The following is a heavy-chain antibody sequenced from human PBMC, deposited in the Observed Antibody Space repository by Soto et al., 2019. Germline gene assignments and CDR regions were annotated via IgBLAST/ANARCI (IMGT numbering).Heavy chain of an antibody. CDR2: IYYSGST. Sequence: SETLSLTCSVSGGSTSSYYWSWIRQPPGKGLEWIGYIYYSGSTDYSPSLKSRVTISVDTSRNQFSLRLSSVTAADTAVYYCARLRTSLTTGRAFDIWGQGTMVTVSS. J-gene: IGHJ3*02. V-gene: IGHV4-59*01. CDR3: ARLRTSLTTGRAFDI. CDR1: GGSTSSYY. D-gene: IGHD4-17*01.